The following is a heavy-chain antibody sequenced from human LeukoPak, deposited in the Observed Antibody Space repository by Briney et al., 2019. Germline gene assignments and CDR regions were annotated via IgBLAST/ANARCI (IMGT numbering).Heavy chain of an antibody. CDR3: ARGVGYCSSTSCRGGWFDP. D-gene: IGHD2-2*01. CDR2: INHSGST. V-gene: IGHV4-34*01. J-gene: IGHJ5*02. CDR1: GGSFSGYY. Sequence: PSETLSLTCAVYGGSFSGYYWSWIRQPPGKGLEWIGEINHSGSTNYNPSLKSRVTISVDTSKNQFSLKLSSVTAADTAVYYCARGVGYCSSTSCRGGWFDPWGRGTLVTVSS.